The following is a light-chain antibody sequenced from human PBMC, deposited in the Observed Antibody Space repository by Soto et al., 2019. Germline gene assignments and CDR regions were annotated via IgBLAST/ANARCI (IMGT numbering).Light chain of an antibody. CDR1: QNLLQSNGHNY. J-gene: IGKJ5*01. CDR2: VDS. CDR3: MQSVQIPVT. Sequence: IVVTLTTISLPFTHLEPSSISCRSSQNLLQSNGHNYVSWYLQKPGQFPQLLIYVDSSRASGVPDRFSASGSGTDFTLKITRVEAEDVRIYYCMQSVQIPVTFGQGTRLDI. V-gene: IGKV2-28*01.